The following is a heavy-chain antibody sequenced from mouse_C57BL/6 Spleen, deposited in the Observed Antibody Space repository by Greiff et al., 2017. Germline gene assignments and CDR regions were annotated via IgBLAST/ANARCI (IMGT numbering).Heavy chain of an antibody. J-gene: IGHJ4*01. Sequence: VQLKESGPELVKPGASVKMSCKASGYTFTDYNMHWVKQSHGKSLEWIGYINPNNGGTSYNQKFKGKATLTVNKSSSTAYMELRSLTSEDSAVYYCARGLRREYYAMDYWGQGTSVTVSS. CDR1: GYTFTDYN. V-gene: IGHV1-22*01. D-gene: IGHD2-4*01. CDR3: ARGLRREYYAMDY. CDR2: INPNNGGT.